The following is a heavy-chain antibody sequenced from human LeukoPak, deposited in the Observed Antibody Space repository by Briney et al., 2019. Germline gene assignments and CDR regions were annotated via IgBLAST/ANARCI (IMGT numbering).Heavy chain of an antibody. CDR3: ASGYYYDSSGDFDY. D-gene: IGHD3-22*01. CDR2: IWYDGSNK. V-gene: IGHV3-33*01. CDR1: GFTFSSYG. Sequence: GGSLRLSCAASGFTFSSYGMHWVRQAPGKGLEWVAVIWYDGSNKYYADSVKGRFTISRDNSKNTLYLRMNSRRAEDTAVYYCASGYYYDSSGDFDYWGQGTLVTVSS. J-gene: IGHJ4*02.